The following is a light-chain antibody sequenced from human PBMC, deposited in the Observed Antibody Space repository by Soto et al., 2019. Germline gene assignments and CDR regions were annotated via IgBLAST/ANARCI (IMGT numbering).Light chain of an antibody. Sequence: QSVLTQPPSVSGAQGQRVTIFCTGSRSNIGAGYDVHWYQQLPGTAPKLLIYGNTNRPSGVPDRFSGSKSGTSASLAITGLQAEDEADYYCQSYDTSLSGPVVFGGGTKLTVL. V-gene: IGLV1-40*01. CDR1: RSNIGAGYD. J-gene: IGLJ2*01. CDR2: GNT. CDR3: QSYDTSLSGPVV.